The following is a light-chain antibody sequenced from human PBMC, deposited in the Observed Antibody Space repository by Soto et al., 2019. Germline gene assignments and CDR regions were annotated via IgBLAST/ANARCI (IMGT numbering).Light chain of an antibody. J-gene: IGKJ3*01. Sequence: DIEMSQSPSSLSASVGDRVTITCRASQSLNRWLAWYQQKPGKAPKLLIYAASSLQSGVPSRFSGSGSGTDFTLTISSLQPEDFATYYCQESYSTPSVTFGPGTKVDIK. CDR3: QESYSTPSVT. V-gene: IGKV1-39*01. CDR2: AAS. CDR1: QSLNRW.